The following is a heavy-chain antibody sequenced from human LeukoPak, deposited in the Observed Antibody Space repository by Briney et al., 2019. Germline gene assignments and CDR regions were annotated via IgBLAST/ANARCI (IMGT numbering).Heavy chain of an antibody. J-gene: IGHJ6*03. D-gene: IGHD2-15*01. CDR3: AKRGGTESFYYFYYMDV. Sequence: PGGSLRLSCAASGFTFSSYGMHWVRQTPGKGLEWVALISRSGGTTYYADSVKGRFTISRDNSKNTLYLQMNSLRAEDTAEYYCAKRGGTESFYYFYYMDVWGQGTTVTVSS. CDR1: GFTFSSYG. V-gene: IGHV3-23*01. CDR2: ISRSGGTT.